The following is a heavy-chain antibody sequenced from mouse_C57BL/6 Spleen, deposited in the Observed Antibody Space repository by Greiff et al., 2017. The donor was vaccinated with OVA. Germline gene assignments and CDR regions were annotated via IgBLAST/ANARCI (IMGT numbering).Heavy chain of an antibody. CDR2: ISYDGSN. V-gene: IGHV3-6*01. CDR1: GYSITSGYY. Sequence: DVKLQESGPGLVKPSQSLSLTCSVTGYSITSGYYWNWIRQFPGNKLEWMGYISYDGSNNYNPSLKNRISITRDTSKNQFFLKLNSVTTEDTATYYCARAQVYDYDEVFAYWGQGTLVTVSA. D-gene: IGHD2-4*01. CDR3: ARAQVYDYDEVFAY. J-gene: IGHJ3*01.